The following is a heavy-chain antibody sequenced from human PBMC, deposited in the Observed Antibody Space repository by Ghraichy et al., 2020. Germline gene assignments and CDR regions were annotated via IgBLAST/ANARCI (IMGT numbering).Heavy chain of an antibody. J-gene: IGHJ3*02. CDR3: ARAPSTVTMHDAFDI. CDR2: IYYSGST. Sequence: SETLSLTCTVSGGSISSSSYYWGWIRQPPGKGLEWIGSIYYSGSTYYNPSLKSRVTISVDTSKNQFSLKLSSVTAADTAVYYCARAPSTVTMHDAFDIWGQGTMVTVSS. V-gene: IGHV4-39*07. CDR1: GGSISSSSYY. D-gene: IGHD4-11*01.